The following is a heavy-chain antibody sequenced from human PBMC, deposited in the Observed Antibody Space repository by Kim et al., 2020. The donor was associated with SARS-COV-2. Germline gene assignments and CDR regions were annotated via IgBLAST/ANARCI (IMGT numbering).Heavy chain of an antibody. CDR3: ATGFDSSGPYYFDY. J-gene: IGHJ4*02. CDR2: ISYDGSNK. Sequence: GGSLRLSCAASGFTFSSYGMHWVRQAPGKGLEWVAVISYDGSNKYYADSVKGRFTISRDNSKNTLYLQMNSLRAEDTAVYYCATGFDSSGPYYFDYWGQGTLVTVSS. D-gene: IGHD3-22*01. V-gene: IGHV3-30*03. CDR1: GFTFSSYG.